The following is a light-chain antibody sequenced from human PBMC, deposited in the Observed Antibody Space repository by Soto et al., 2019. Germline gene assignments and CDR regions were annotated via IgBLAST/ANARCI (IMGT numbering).Light chain of an antibody. Sequence: QSVLTQPPSVSGSPGQSVTISCTGTISDVGFYARVSWYQQPPGTAPKLLIYDVTNRPSGVPDRFSGSQSGKTASLTISGLQAGDEADYYCSSYTSSSTYVFGNGTKVTVL. V-gene: IGLV2-18*02. CDR3: SSYTSSSTYV. CDR2: DVT. J-gene: IGLJ1*01. CDR1: ISDVGFYAR.